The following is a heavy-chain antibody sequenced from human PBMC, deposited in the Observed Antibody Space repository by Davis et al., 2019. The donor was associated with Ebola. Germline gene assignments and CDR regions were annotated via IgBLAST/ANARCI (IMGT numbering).Heavy chain of an antibody. Sequence: GESLKISCAASGFTFSSYAMHWVRQAPGKGLEWVAVISYDGSNKYYADSVKGRFTISRDNSKNTLYLQMNSLRAEDTAVYYCARAGGVQLYYYYYGMDVWGQGTTVTVSS. J-gene: IGHJ6*02. CDR3: ARAGGVQLYYYYYGMDV. V-gene: IGHV3-30-3*01. CDR2: ISYDGSNK. CDR1: GFTFSSYA. D-gene: IGHD4-11*01.